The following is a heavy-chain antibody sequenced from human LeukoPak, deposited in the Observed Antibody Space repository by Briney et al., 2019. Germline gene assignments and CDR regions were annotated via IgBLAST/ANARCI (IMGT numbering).Heavy chain of an antibody. Sequence: GGSLRLSCAASGFTFSSYEMNWVRQAPGKGLEWVSTVSGGAENTHYADSVKGRHTISRDNSKNTLYLQMNSLRVEDTAVYYCARDVPPNGVVEGAMFDCWGQGTPVTVSS. J-gene: IGHJ4*02. CDR1: GFTFSSYE. D-gene: IGHD2-2*01. CDR2: VSGGAENT. V-gene: IGHV3-23*01. CDR3: ARDVPPNGVVEGAMFDC.